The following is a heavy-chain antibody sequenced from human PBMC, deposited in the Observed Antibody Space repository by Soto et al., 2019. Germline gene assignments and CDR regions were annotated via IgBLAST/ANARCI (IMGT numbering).Heavy chain of an antibody. CDR2: ISGSGGST. D-gene: IGHD2-2*01. J-gene: IGHJ4*02. CDR1: GFTFSSYA. CDR3: ANDVTSTSNFDY. Sequence: EVQLLESGGGLVQPGGSLRLSCAASGFTFSSYAMSWVRQAPGKGLEWVSAISGSGGSTYYADSVKGRFTISRDNSKNPLYLQMNSLRAEDTAVYYCANDVTSTSNFDYWGQGTLVTVSS. V-gene: IGHV3-23*01.